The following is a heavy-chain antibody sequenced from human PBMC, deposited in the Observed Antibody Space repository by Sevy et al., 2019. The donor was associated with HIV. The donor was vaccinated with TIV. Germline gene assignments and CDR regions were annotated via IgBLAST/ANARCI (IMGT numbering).Heavy chain of an antibody. CDR3: VSGAYYYESRTENFDF. J-gene: IGHJ4*02. Sequence: GGSLRLSCAASGFTFSSYGMHWVRQAPGKGLEWVALIWYDGSNKYNAVSVKGRFTISRDNSKNTLYLQMYSLGAEDTAVYYCVSGAYYYESRTENFDFWGQRTLVTVSS. CDR2: IWYDGSNK. CDR1: GFTFSSYG. D-gene: IGHD3-22*01. V-gene: IGHV3-33*01.